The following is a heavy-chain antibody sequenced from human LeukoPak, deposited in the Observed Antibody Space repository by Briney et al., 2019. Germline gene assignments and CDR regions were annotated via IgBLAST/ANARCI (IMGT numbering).Heavy chain of an antibody. CDR3: ARHTWGSGDYFDY. CDR1: GGSISSYY. J-gene: IGHJ4*02. Sequence: SETLSLTCTVSGGSISSYYWGWIRQPPGKGLEWIGSIYYSGSTYYNPSLKSRVTISVDTSKNQFSLKLSSVTAADTAVYYCARHTWGSGDYFDYWGQGTLVTVSS. CDR2: IYYSGST. D-gene: IGHD3-16*01. V-gene: IGHV4-39*01.